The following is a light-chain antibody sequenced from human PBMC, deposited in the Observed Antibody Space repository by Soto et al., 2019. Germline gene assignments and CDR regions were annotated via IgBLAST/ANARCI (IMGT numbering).Light chain of an antibody. CDR3: QKYNSAPWT. CDR2: AAS. V-gene: IGKV1-27*01. J-gene: IGKJ1*01. CDR1: QSIINF. Sequence: DFQMTQSPSSLSASVGDRVTITCRASQSIINFLAWYQQKPGKVPSLLIYAASTLQSGVPSRFSGSGSGTEFTLTISGLQPEDDATYYCQKYNSAPWTFGQGTKVEMK.